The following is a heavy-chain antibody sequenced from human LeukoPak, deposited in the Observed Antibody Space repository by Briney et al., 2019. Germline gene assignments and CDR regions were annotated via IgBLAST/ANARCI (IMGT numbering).Heavy chain of an antibody. CDR3: AGSRGPYYYDSSGHFDY. V-gene: IGHV4-59*01. CDR1: GGSISSYY. Sequence: SETLSLTCTVSGGSISSYYWSWIRQPPGKGLEWIGYIYYSGSTNYNPSLKSRVTISVDTSKNQFSLKLSSVTAVDTAVYYCAGSRGPYYYDSSGHFDYWGQGTLVTVSS. J-gene: IGHJ4*02. CDR2: IYYSGST. D-gene: IGHD3-22*01.